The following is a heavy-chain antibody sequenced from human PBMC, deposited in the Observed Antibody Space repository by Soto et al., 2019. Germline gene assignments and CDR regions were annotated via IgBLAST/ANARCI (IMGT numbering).Heavy chain of an antibody. V-gene: IGHV3-21*01. J-gene: IGHJ4*02. CDR2: ISSSSSYI. CDR3: ARPPSSGGDY. Sequence: EVPLVESGGGLVKPGGSLRLSCAASGFTFRSYSMNWVRQAPGKGLEWVSSISSSSSYIYYADSVKGRFTISRDNAKNSLYLQMNSLRAEDTAVYYCARPPSSGGDYWGQGTLVTVSS. CDR1: GFTFRSYS. D-gene: IGHD6-19*01.